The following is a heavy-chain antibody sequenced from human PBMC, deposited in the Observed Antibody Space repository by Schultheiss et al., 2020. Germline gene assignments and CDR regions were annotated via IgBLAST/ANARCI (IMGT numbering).Heavy chain of an antibody. J-gene: IGHJ4*02. CDR1: GFTFDDYA. D-gene: IGHD4-17*01. V-gene: IGHV3-9*01. CDR2: ISWNSGSI. CDR3: ARVPDYGDDY. Sequence: GGSLRLSCAASGFTFDDYAMHWVRQAPGKGLEWVSGISWNSGSIGYADSVKGRFTISRDNAKNSLYLQMNSLRAEDTAVYYCARVPDYGDDYWGQGTLVTVSS.